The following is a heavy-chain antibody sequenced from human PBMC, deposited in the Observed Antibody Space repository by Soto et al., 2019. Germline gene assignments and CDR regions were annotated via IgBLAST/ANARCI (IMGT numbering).Heavy chain of an antibody. CDR2: ISGSGGST. V-gene: IGHV3-23*01. CDR1: GFTLSSYA. Sequence: GGSLRLSCAASGFTLSSYAMSWVRQAPGKGLEWVSAISGSGGSTYYADSVKGRFTISRDNSKNTLYLQMNSLRAEDTAVYYCANLGSYDFWSGYSDYWGQGTLVTVSS. D-gene: IGHD3-3*01. CDR3: ANLGSYDFWSGYSDY. J-gene: IGHJ4*02.